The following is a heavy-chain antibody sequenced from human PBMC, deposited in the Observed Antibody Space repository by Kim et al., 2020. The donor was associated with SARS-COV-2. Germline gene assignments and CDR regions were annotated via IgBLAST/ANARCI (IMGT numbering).Heavy chain of an antibody. V-gene: IGHV5-51*01. D-gene: IGHD5-12*01. Sequence: GESLKISCTGSGYSFRTYWVGWVRQKPGKGLEWMGVIYPGDSDTTYTPSFEGQVTFSVDKSINTAYLQWTALKASDTATYYCASYLGGSDYRHFDLWGQGTRVSVS. CDR1: GYSFRTYW. CDR2: IYPGDSDT. J-gene: IGHJ5*02. CDR3: ASYLGGSDYRHFDL.